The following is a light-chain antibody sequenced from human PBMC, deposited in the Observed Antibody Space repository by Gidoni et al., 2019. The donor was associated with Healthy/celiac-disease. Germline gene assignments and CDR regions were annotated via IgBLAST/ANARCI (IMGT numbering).Light chain of an antibody. CDR2: GAS. V-gene: IGKV3-20*01. CDR1: QSVSSSY. Sequence: EIVFAQSPGTLSLSPGERATPPCRASQSVSSSYLAWFQQKPDQAPRLLIYGASSRATGSPDRFSGSGSGTDFTLTISRLEPEDFAVYYCQQYGSSPQTFXQXTKLEIK. J-gene: IGKJ2*01. CDR3: QQYGSSPQT.